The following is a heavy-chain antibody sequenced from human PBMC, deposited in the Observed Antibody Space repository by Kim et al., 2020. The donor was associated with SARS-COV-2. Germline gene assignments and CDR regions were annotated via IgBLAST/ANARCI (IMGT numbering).Heavy chain of an antibody. Sequence: YAQKLQGRVTMTTDTSTSTAYMELRSLRSDDTAVYYCARDRKIMRYPDYWGQGTLVTVSS. V-gene: IGHV1-18*01. J-gene: IGHJ4*02. D-gene: IGHD3-16*01. CDR3: ARDRKIMRYPDY.